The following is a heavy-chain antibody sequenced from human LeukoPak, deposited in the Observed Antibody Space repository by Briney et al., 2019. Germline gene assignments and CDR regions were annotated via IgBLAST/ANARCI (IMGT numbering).Heavy chain of an antibody. D-gene: IGHD5-18*01. CDR1: GGSISSGGYY. Sequence: SETLSLTCTVSGGSISSGGYYWSWIRQPPGKGLEWIGYIYHSGSTYYNPSLKSRVTISVDRSKNQFSLKLSSVTAAGTAVYYCARAVAMARFDYWGQGTLVTVSS. J-gene: IGHJ4*02. CDR2: IYHSGST. CDR3: ARAVAMARFDY. V-gene: IGHV4-30-2*01.